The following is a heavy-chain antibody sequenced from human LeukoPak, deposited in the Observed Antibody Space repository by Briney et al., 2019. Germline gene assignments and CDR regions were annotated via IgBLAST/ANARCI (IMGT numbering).Heavy chain of an antibody. CDR1: GFTFSSYG. V-gene: IGHV3-30*18. D-gene: IGHD3-10*01. Sequence: GRSPRLSCAASGFTFSSYGMHWVRQAPGKGLEWVAVISYDGSNKYYADSVKGRFTISRDNSKNTLYLQMNSLRAEDTAVYYCAKGETSLWFGELFAYYYGMDVWGQGTTVTVSS. CDR3: AKGETSLWFGELFAYYYGMDV. J-gene: IGHJ6*02. CDR2: ISYDGSNK.